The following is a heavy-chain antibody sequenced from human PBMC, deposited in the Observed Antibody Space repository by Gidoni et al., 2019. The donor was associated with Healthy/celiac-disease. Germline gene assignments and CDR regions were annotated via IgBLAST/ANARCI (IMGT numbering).Heavy chain of an antibody. CDR2: INWNGGST. Sequence: EVQLVESGGGVVRPGGSLRLSCSASGSPLEAFGLSWVRQAPGKGLEGVSGINWNGGSTGYADSVKGRFTISRDNAKNSLYLQMNSLRAEDTALYHCARRKYYYDSSGLPGAFDIWGQGTMVTVSS. J-gene: IGHJ3*02. CDR1: GSPLEAFG. D-gene: IGHD3-22*01. V-gene: IGHV3-20*01. CDR3: ARRKYYYDSSGLPGAFDI.